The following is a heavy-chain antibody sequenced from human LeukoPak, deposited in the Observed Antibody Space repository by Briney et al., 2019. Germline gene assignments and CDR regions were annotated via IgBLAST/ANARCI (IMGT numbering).Heavy chain of an antibody. Sequence: SETLSLTCTVSGGSISSSSYYWGWIRQPPGKGLEWIGTMYRSGIIYYNPSLQSRVTISVDTSKNQFSLRLRSVTAADTGIYYCARDSGGNSDSWGQGTLVTVSS. CDR2: MYRSGII. V-gene: IGHV4-39*02. J-gene: IGHJ5*01. CDR3: ARDSGGNSDS. D-gene: IGHD4-23*01. CDR1: GGSISSSSYY.